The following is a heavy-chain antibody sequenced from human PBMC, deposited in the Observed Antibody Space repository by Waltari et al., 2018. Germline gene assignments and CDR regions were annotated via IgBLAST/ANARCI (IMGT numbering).Heavy chain of an antibody. V-gene: IGHV4-61*02. Sequence: QVQLQESGPGLVKHSQTLSLTCTVSGGSISSGSYYWSWIRQPAGKGLEWIGRIYTSGSTNYNPSLKSRVTISVDTSKNQFSLKLSSVTAADTAVYYCARDLYHAFDIWGQGTMVTVSS. CDR1: GGSISSGSYY. J-gene: IGHJ3*02. CDR2: IYTSGST. CDR3: ARDLYHAFDI. D-gene: IGHD3-16*02.